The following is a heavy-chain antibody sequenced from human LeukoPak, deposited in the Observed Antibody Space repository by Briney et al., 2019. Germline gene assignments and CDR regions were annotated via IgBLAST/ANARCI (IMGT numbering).Heavy chain of an antibody. CDR3: ARGPRAAADDY. CDR1: GYTLTELS. J-gene: IGHJ4*02. V-gene: IGHV1-69*04. D-gene: IGHD6-13*01. Sequence: GASVKVSCKVSGYTLTELSMHWVRQAPGQGLEWMGRIIPILGIANYAQKFQGRVTITRDTSASTAYMELSSLTSEDTAVYYCARGPRAAADDYWGQGTLVTVSS. CDR2: IIPILGIA.